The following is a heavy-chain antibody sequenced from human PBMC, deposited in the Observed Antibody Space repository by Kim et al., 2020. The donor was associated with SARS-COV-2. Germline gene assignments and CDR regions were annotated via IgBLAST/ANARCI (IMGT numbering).Heavy chain of an antibody. V-gene: IGHV3-23*01. CDR3: AKDLRGSMVRGVLDY. D-gene: IGHD3-10*01. Sequence: DSGKGRFTISRDNSKDTLYLQMNSLRAEDTAVYYCAKDLRGSMVRGVLDYWGQGTLVTVSS. J-gene: IGHJ4*02.